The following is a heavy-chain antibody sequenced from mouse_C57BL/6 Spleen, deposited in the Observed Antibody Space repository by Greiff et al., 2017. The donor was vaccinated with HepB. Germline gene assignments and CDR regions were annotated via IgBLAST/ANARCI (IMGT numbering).Heavy chain of an antibody. V-gene: IGHV1-69*01. J-gene: IGHJ3*01. CDR1: GYTFTSYW. CDR2: IDPSDSYT. CDR3: ARSIEPSWFAY. Sequence: QVQLQQPGAELVMPGASVKLSCKASGYTFTSYWMHWVKQRPGQGLEWIGEIDPSDSYTNYNQKFKGKSTLTVDKSSSTAYMQLSSLTSEDSAVYYCARSIEPSWFAYWGQGTLVTVSA.